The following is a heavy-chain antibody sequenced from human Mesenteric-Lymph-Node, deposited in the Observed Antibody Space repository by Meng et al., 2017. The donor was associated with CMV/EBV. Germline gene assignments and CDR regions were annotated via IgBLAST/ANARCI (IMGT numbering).Heavy chain of an antibody. V-gene: IGHV4-34*01. CDR2: INHSGST. CDR3: ARYLVTTITYYFDL. J-gene: IGHJ2*01. Sequence: AIYGGSFSGHYWTWIRQTPGKGLEWIGEINHSGSTNYNPSLKSRVTISIDPSKNQYSLNLNSVTAADTAVYYCARYLVTTITYYFDLWGRGTLVTVS. D-gene: IGHD5-12*01. CDR1: GGSFSGHY.